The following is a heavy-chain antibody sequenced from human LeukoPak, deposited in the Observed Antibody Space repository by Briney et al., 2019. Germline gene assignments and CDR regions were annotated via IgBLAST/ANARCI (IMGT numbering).Heavy chain of an antibody. CDR3: ARPRHSGYDFGFDY. CDR1: GGSISSYY. V-gene: IGHV4-59*05. CDR2: IYYSGST. Sequence: SETLSLTCTVSGGSISSYYWNWIRQPPGKGLEWIGSIYYSGSTYYNPSLKSRVTISVDTSKNQFSLKLSSVTAADTAVYYCARPRHSGYDFGFDYWGQGTLVTVSS. D-gene: IGHD5-12*01. J-gene: IGHJ4*02.